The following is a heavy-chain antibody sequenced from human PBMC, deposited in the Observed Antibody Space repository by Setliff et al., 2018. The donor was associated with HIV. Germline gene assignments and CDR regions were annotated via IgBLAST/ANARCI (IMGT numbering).Heavy chain of an antibody. CDR1: GDSISRYY. D-gene: IGHD2-2*01. J-gene: IGHJ3*01. V-gene: IGHV4-59*08. CDR3: ARHLGYASPHDTFDL. CDR2: IYTSGST. Sequence: SETLSLTCTVSGDSISRYYWSWIRQPPGKVLEWIGYIYTSGSTMYNPSLKSRVSISIDKSKKQFSLKVTSVTATDTAVFYCARHLGYASPHDTFDLWGQGTMVTGS.